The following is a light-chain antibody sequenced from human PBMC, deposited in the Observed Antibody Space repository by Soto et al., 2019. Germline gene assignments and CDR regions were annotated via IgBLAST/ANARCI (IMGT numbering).Light chain of an antibody. J-gene: IGLJ1*01. CDR3: QVWVSRGNHYV. V-gene: IGLV3-21*02. CDR2: DDH. CDR1: NIGSKS. Sequence: SYELTQPSSVSVAPGQTARITCGGDNIGSKSVHWYQQKPGQAPVLVVYDDHVRPSGIPGRFSGSDSGNTATLTISGVEAGDEADYYCQVWVSRGNHYVFGSGTKLTVL.